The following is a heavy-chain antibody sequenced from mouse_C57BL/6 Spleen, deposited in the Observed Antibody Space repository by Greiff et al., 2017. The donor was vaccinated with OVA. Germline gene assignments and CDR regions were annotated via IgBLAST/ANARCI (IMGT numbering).Heavy chain of an antibody. CDR1: GFTFTSYT. CDR2: ISGGGGST. D-gene: IGHD1-1*01. Sequence: EVKVVESGGGLVKPGGSLKLSCAASGFTFTSYTMSWVRQTPEKRLEWVATISGGGGSTYYPDSVKGRFTISRDNSKNTPYLQMSRLRSEDTALYSCERQNYGSSRGYFDVWGKGTTVTVSS. V-gene: IGHV5-9*01. CDR3: ERQNYGSSRGYFDV. J-gene: IGHJ1*03.